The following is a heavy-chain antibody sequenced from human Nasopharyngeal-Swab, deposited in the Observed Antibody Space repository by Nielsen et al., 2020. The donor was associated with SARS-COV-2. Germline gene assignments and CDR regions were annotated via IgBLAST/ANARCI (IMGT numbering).Heavy chain of an antibody. CDR2: IWYDGSRE. V-gene: IGHV3-33*01. D-gene: IGHD6-19*01. CDR1: GFPFSSHV. J-gene: IGHJ4*02. CDR3: AREDIGSGWSTFDY. Sequence: SCAASGFPFSSHVMHWVRQAPGKGLEWVALIWYDGSREHYADSVKGRFTISRDNSRNTLYLQMNSLRAEDTAVYYCAREDIGSGWSTFDYWGQGTLVTVSS.